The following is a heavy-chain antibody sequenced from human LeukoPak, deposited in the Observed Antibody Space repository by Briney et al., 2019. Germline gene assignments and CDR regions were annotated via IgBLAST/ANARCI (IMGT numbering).Heavy chain of an antibody. J-gene: IGHJ6*02. CDR2: ISSRGSST. V-gene: IGHV3-11*03. CDR3: ARSAARLRYYYAMDV. Sequence: GGSLRLSCAASGFTSSDYYMNWIRQAPGKGLEWVSYISSRGSSTNYADSVKGRFTISRHNSKNTLYLQMSSLRAEDTAVYFCARSAARLRYYYAMDVWGQGTTVTVCS. D-gene: IGHD6-6*01. CDR1: GFTSSDYY.